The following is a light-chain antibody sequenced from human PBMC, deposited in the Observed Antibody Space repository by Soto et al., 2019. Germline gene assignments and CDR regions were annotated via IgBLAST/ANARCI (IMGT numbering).Light chain of an antibody. CDR3: QRRNGCPWT. CDR2: DVS. CDR1: QSVSSK. V-gene: IGKV3-15*01. Sequence: DIVMTQSPATLSVSPGERATLSCRASQSVSSKLAWYQQKPGQAPRLLIYDVSTRATGIPARFRGSGSGTEFTLTISGLQSEDFAVYYCQRRNGCPWTFGQGTKVEMK. J-gene: IGKJ1*01.